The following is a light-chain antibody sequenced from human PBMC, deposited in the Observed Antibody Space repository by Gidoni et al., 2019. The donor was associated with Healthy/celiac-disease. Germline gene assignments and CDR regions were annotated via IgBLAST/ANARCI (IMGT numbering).Light chain of an antibody. CDR3: MQALQTPPWT. CDR2: LGS. J-gene: IGKJ2*02. V-gene: IGKV2-28*01. Sequence: IVMTQSPLSLPVTPGEPASIPCRSSQGLLHSNGYNYLDWYLQKPGQSPQLLIYLGSNRASGVPDRFSGSGSGTDFTLKISRVEAEDVGVYYCMQALQTPPWTFGQGTKLEIK. CDR1: QGLLHSNGYNY.